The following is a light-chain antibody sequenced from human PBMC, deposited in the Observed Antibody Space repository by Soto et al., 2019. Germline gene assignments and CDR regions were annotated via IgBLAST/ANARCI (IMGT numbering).Light chain of an antibody. J-gene: IGKJ1*01. V-gene: IGKV3-20*01. CDR2: GAS. CDR1: QSISSGY. CDR3: QQYHSSPRT. Sequence: EVVLTQSPGTLSLSPGERATLSCRASQSISSGYLAWSQQKPGQPPRLLIYGASSRATGIPDRFSGSGSGTDFTLTISRLEPEDFAVYYCQQYHSSPRTFGQGTKVEIK.